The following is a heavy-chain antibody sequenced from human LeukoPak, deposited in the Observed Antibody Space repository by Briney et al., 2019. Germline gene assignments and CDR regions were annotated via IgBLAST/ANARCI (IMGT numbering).Heavy chain of an antibody. V-gene: IGHV3-7*01. Sequence: GGSLRLSCVASGFTFSIYWMSWVRQAPGKGLEWVANIKEDGSVKYYVASVKGRFTISRDNAKNSLYLQMNSLRAEDTAVYYCASGRQLGYWGQGTLVTVSS. CDR3: ASGRQLGY. J-gene: IGHJ4*02. CDR1: GFTFSIYW. CDR2: IKEDGSVK. D-gene: IGHD3-16*01.